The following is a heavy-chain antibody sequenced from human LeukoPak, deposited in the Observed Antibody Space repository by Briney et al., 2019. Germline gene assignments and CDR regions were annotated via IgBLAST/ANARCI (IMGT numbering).Heavy chain of an antibody. V-gene: IGHV3-33*01. CDR1: GFTFSSYG. J-gene: IGHJ4*02. D-gene: IGHD5-18*01. CDR3: ARGLTDTAMVTDYFDY. Sequence: PGRSLRLSCAASGFTFSSYGMHWVRQAPGRGLEWVAVIWNDGSHKYYADSVKGRFTISRDNSKNTPYLQMNSLRAEDTAVYYCARGLTDTAMVTDYFDYWGQGTLVTVSS. CDR2: IWNDGSHK.